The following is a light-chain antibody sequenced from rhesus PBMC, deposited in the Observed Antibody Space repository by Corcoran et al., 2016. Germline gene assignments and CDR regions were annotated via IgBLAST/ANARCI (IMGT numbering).Light chain of an antibody. CDR2: QVS. V-gene: IGKV2-65*01. CDR3: GQGTYVPLT. CDR1: QSLVHSNGNTY. J-gene: IGKJ4*01. Sequence: DVVMTQSPLSLPITPGQPASISCRSSQSLVHSNGNTYLSWYQQKPGQTPRRLIYQVSNRDSGVPDRFSGSGTGTDFTLKISRVEAEDVCVYYCGQGTYVPLTFGGGTKVEIK.